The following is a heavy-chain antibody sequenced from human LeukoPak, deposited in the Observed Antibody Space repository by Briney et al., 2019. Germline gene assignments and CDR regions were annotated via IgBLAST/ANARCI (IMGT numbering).Heavy chain of an antibody. CDR3: ASSAGTTFYYYYYMDV. Sequence: GGSLRLSCAASGFTFSSYSMNWVRQAPGKGLEWVSSISSSSSYIYYADSVKGRFTVSRDNAKNSLYLQMNSLRAEDTAVYYCASSAGTTFYYYYYMDVWGKGTTVTVSS. D-gene: IGHD2/OR15-2a*01. V-gene: IGHV3-21*01. CDR2: ISSSSSYI. J-gene: IGHJ6*03. CDR1: GFTFSSYS.